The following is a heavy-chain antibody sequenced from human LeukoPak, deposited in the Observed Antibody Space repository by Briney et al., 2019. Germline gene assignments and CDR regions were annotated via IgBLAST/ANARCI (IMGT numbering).Heavy chain of an antibody. CDR1: GFTFSSYS. V-gene: IGHV3-21*01. D-gene: IGHD5-12*01. Sequence: GGSLRLSCAASGFTFSSYSMNWVRQAPGKGLEWVSSISSSSSYIYYADSVKGRFTISRDNAKNSLYLQMNSLRAEDTAVYYCARYSGYDERMVDYWGQGTLVTVSS. CDR3: ARYSGYDERMVDY. J-gene: IGHJ4*02. CDR2: ISSSSSYI.